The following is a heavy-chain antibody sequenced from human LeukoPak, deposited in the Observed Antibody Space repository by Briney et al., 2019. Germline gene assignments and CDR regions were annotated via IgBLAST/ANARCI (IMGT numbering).Heavy chain of an antibody. V-gene: IGHV1-8*01. CDR3: ARIYYRRSDYHYYYMDV. J-gene: IGHJ6*03. CDR2: MNPNSGNT. D-gene: IGHD3-10*01. Sequence: ASVKVSCKASGYTFTSYDINWVRQAPGQGLEWVGWMNPNSGNTGSAQKVQGRITITMNTSISTAYMELSSLRSEDTAAYYCARIYYRRSDYHYYYMDVWGEGTTVTVSS. CDR1: GYTFTSYD.